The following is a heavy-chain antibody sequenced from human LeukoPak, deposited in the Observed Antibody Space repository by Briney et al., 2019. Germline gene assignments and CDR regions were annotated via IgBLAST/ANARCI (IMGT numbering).Heavy chain of an antibody. D-gene: IGHD3-9*01. CDR1: GGSISSDTSDTYS. J-gene: IGHJ5*02. CDR3: ARDRIVSNNWLYWFDP. Sequence: PSETLSLTCTVSGGSISSDTSDTYSWSWIRQPAGKGLEWIGRVYTSGSTPYNPSLQSRVTMSVDTSKNQFSLRLSSVTAADTAVYYCARDRIVSNNWLYWFDPWGQGTLVTVSS. V-gene: IGHV4-61*02. CDR2: VYTSGST.